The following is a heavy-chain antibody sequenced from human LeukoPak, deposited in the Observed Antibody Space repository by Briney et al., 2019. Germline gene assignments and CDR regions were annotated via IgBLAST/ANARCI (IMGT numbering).Heavy chain of an antibody. CDR1: GFTFSNYA. Sequence: GGSLRLSCEASGFTFSNYAMSWVRQAPGKGLEWVSIISNSGATTYYADSVKGRFTISRDNSKNTLYLQMNSLRAEDTAVYYCAKGYSSGWYDAFDIWGQGTMVTVSS. D-gene: IGHD6-19*01. CDR2: ISNSGATT. V-gene: IGHV3-23*01. J-gene: IGHJ3*02. CDR3: AKGYSSGWYDAFDI.